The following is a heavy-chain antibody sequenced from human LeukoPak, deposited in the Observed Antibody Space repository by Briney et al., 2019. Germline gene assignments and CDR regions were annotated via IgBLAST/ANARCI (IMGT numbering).Heavy chain of an antibody. V-gene: IGHV3-49*04. Sequence: GGSLRLSCTASGFTFGDYAMSWVGQAAGKGLEWVGFIRSKAYGGTTEYAASVKGRFTISRDDSKSIAYLQMNSLKTEDTAVYYCTRRTYCSGGSCLDYWAREPWSPSPQ. D-gene: IGHD2-15*01. CDR2: IRSKAYGGTT. J-gene: IGHJ4*02. CDR1: GFTFGDYA. CDR3: TRRTYCSGGSCLDY.